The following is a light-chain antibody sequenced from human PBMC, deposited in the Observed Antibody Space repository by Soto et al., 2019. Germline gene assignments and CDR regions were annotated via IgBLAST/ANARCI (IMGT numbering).Light chain of an antibody. CDR1: SSNIGAGYD. CDR2: GNS. CDR3: QSYDSSLSGYG. J-gene: IGLJ1*01. V-gene: IGLV1-40*01. Sequence: QSVLTQPPSVSGAPGQRVTISCTGSSSNIGAGYDVHWYQQLPGTAPKLLIYGNSNRPSGVPDRFSGSKSGTSASLAITGHQDEDEADYYCQSYDSSLSGYGFGTGTKVTVL.